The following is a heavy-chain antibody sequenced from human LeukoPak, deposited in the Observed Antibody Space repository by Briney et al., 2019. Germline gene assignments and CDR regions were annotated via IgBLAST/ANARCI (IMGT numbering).Heavy chain of an antibody. J-gene: IGHJ4*02. D-gene: IGHD3-10*01. CDR3: AKGRELWFGELFLDY. Sequence: GGSLRLSCAASGFTFSSYAMSWVRQAPGKGLEWVSAISGSGGSTYYADSVKGRFTISRDNSKNTLYLQMNSLRAEDTAVYHCAKGRELWFGELFLDYWGQGTLVTVSS. CDR2: ISGSGGST. V-gene: IGHV3-23*01. CDR1: GFTFSSYA.